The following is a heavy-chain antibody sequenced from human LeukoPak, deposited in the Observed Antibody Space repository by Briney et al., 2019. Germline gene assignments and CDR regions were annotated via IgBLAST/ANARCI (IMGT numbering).Heavy chain of an antibody. D-gene: IGHD3-3*01. V-gene: IGHV1-2*02. Sequence: AAVKVSSEASVYTFTDYYMHCVRQTPGQGLEYMGWSNPNSGGTNYAQNFWGRVTMTRDTSITTDYMEVSRLRYDCTAVYYCAWGSLRFNENAFDIRGQATNVTVPS. CDR3: AWGSLRFNENAFDI. CDR2: SNPNSGGT. CDR1: VYTFTDYY. J-gene: IGHJ3*02.